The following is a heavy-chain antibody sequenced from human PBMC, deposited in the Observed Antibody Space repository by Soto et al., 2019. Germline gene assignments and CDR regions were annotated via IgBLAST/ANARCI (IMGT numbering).Heavy chain of an antibody. CDR3: AHRVLRTVFGLVTTTVIYFDF. V-gene: IGHV2-5*02. CDR1: GFSLTTSAVG. D-gene: IGHD3-3*01. Sequence: QITLNESGPTQVKPRQTLTLTCTFSGFSLTTSAVGVGWIRQSPGKAPEWPALIYWDDDKRYSPSLKSRLTITKDTSKNEVVLTMVDLDPADTATYSCAHRVLRTVFGLVTTTVIYFDFWAQGTPVAVSS. CDR2: IYWDDDK. J-gene: IGHJ4*02.